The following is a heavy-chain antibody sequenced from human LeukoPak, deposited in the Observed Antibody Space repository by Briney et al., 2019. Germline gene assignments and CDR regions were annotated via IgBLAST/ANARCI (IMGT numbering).Heavy chain of an antibody. V-gene: IGHV4-39*07. D-gene: IGHD4-17*01. J-gene: IGHJ4*02. CDR3: ARAGYGDSDFDY. Sequence: SGTLSLTCTVSGGSISSYYWGWIRQPPGKGLEWIGSIYYSGSTYYNPSLKSRVTISVDTSKNQFSLKLNSVTAADTAVYYCARAGYGDSDFDYWGQGTLVTVSS. CDR1: GGSISSYY. CDR2: IYYSGST.